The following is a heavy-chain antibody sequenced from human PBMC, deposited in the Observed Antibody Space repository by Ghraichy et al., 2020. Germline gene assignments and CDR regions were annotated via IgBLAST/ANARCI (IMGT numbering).Heavy chain of an antibody. J-gene: IGHJ6*02. V-gene: IGHV4-34*01. Sequence: SETLSLTCAVYGGSFSGYYWSWIRQPPGKGLEWIGEINHSGSTNYNPSLKSRVTISVDTSKNQFSLKLSSVTAADTAVYYCARGRDYYGMDVWGQGTTVTVSS. CDR2: INHSGST. CDR1: GGSFSGYY. CDR3: ARGRDYYGMDV.